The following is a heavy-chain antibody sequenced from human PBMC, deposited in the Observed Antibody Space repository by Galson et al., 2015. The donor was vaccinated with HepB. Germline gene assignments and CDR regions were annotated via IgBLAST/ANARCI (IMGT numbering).Heavy chain of an antibody. Sequence: SLRLSCAASGFTFSGSAMHWVRQASGKGLEWVGRIRSKANSYATAYAASVKGRFTISRDDSKSTAYLQMNSLKTEDTAVYYCTRRSGEVGDTHSDYWGQGTLVTVSS. J-gene: IGHJ4*02. CDR3: TRRSGEVGDTHSDY. D-gene: IGHD1-26*01. CDR2: IRSKANSYAT. V-gene: IGHV3-73*01. CDR1: GFTFSGSA.